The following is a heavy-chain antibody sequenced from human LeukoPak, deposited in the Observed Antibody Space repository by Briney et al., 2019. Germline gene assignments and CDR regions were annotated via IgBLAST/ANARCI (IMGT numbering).Heavy chain of an antibody. V-gene: IGHV3-74*03. CDR2: INTDGSST. J-gene: IGHJ4*02. Sequence: GGPLRLSCAASGFTFSTYWMNWVRQAPGKALVWVSRINTDGSSTTYADSVKGRFTISRDNAKNTLYLQMNSLRAEDTAVYYCARGGPRRGAYFDYWGQGTLVTVSS. CDR1: GFTFSTYW. CDR3: ARGGPRRGAYFDY.